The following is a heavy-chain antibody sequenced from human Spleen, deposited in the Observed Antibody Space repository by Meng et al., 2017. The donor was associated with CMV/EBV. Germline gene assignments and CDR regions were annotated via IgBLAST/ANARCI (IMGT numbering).Heavy chain of an antibody. CDR1: GFNFADCA. CDR3: AKSNTAVGYYYAMNV. J-gene: IGHJ6*02. Sequence: GGSLRLSCAASGFNFADCAMHWVRQAPGKGLEWVAGISWNGGRIEYAVSVRGRFTISRDNAKNTLFLQMNSLRAADTALYYCAKSNTAVGYYYAMNVWGLGTTVTVSS. CDR2: ISWNGGRI. V-gene: IGHV3-9*01. D-gene: IGHD4-11*01.